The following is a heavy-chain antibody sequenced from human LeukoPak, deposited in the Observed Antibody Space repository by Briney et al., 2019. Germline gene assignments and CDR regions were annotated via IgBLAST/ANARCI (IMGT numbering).Heavy chain of an antibody. CDR2: IKQGGSEI. V-gene: IGHV3-7*01. Sequence: PGESLRLSCSASGFTFSRFWMSWVRQAPGKGLEYVALIKQGGSEIFHMDSVKGRFTISRDDATNSLYLQMNSLRVEDTALYYCARDRESESDSEGDYWGQGTLVTVSS. CDR3: ARDRESESDSEGDY. D-gene: IGHD4-11*01. J-gene: IGHJ4*02. CDR1: GFTFSRFW.